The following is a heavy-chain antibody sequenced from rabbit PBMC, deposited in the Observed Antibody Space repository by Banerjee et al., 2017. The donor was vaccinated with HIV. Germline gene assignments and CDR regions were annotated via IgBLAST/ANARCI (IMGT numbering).Heavy chain of an antibody. CDR3: ARDRTDGYGFYFNL. J-gene: IGHJ4*01. Sequence: QEQLVESGGGLVQPEGSLTLTCTASGFSFGSNYYMCWVRQAPGKGLELIACIDGGSSGSSYYASWAKGRFTISKTSSTTMTLQMTSLTAADTATYFCARDRTDGYGFYFNLWGPGTLVTVS. D-gene: IGHD6-1*01. CDR1: GFSFGSNYY. CDR2: IDGGSSGSS. V-gene: IGHV1S45*01.